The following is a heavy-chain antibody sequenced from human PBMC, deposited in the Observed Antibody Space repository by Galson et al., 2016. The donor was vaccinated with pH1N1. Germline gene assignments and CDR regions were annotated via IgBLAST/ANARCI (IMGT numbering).Heavy chain of an antibody. CDR2: INTNTGNP. Sequence: SVKVSCKASRYTFTNYAMNWVRQAPGQGLEWMGWINTNTGNPTYVQGFTGRFVFSLDTSVSTAYLQISGLKAEDTAVYYCARPDYVDVDLDDWYFDLWGRGTLVTVSS. D-gene: IGHD4-17*01. V-gene: IGHV7-4-1*02. J-gene: IGHJ2*01. CDR1: RYTFTNYA. CDR3: ARPDYVDVDLDDWYFDL.